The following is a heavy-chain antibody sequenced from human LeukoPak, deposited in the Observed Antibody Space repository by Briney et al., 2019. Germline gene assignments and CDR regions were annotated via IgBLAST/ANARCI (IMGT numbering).Heavy chain of an antibody. V-gene: IGHV4-59*01. CDR1: GGSISSYY. D-gene: IGHD4-23*01. CDR2: IYYRGST. J-gene: IGHJ4*02. Sequence: SETLSLXCTVSGGSISSYYWSWLRQPPGKGLEWIGYIYYRGSTNCNPSLKSRVTISVDASKNQFSLKRSSVTAADTAVYYCARVMTTLEFDYWGQGTLVTVSS. CDR3: ARVMTTLEFDY.